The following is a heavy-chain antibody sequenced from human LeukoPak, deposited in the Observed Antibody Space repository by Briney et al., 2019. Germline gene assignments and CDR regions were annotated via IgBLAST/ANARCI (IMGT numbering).Heavy chain of an antibody. CDR2: INSDGSST. J-gene: IGHJ4*02. CDR1: GFTFSSYW. CDR3: ARSVGYGSGSYSDY. D-gene: IGHD3-10*01. V-gene: IGHV3-74*01. Sequence: GGSLRLSCAASGFTFSSYWMHWVRQAPGKGLVWVSRINSDGSSTSYADSVKGRFTISRDNAKDTLYLQMNSLRAEDTAVYYCARSVGYGSGSYSDYWGQGTLVTVSS.